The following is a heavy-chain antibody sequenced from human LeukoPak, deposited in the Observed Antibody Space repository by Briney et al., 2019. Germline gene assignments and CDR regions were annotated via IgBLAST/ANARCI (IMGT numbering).Heavy chain of an antibody. CDR1: GGSFSGYY. Sequence: SETLSLTCAVYGGSFSGYYWSWIRQPPGKGLEWIGEINHSGSTNYNPSLKSRVTISVDTSKNQFSLKLSSVTAADTAVYYCASREGIAVAGTGYYGMDVWGKGTTVAVSS. D-gene: IGHD6-19*01. CDR3: ASREGIAVAGTGYYGMDV. CDR2: INHSGST. J-gene: IGHJ6*04. V-gene: IGHV4-34*01.